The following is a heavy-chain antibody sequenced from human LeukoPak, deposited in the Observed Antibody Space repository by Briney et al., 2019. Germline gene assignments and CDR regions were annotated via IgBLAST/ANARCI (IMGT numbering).Heavy chain of an antibody. J-gene: IGHJ6*02. Sequence: PSQTLSLTCTVSGGSISSGDYYWSWIRQPPGKGLEWIGYIYYSGSTYYNPSLKSRVTISVDTSKNQFSLKLCSVTAADTAVYYCAREAGFLRPEYYYGMDVWGQGTTVTVSS. CDR1: GGSISSGDYY. CDR2: IYYSGST. CDR3: AREAGFLRPEYYYGMDV. V-gene: IGHV4-30-4*01. D-gene: IGHD2/OR15-2a*01.